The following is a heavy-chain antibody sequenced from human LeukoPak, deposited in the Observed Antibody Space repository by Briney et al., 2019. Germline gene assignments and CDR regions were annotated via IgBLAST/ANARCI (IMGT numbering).Heavy chain of an antibody. CDR1: GYTFTTHA. J-gene: IGHJ4*02. CDR3: AREAWGGNFDY. V-gene: IGHV1-3*04. Sequence: GASVKVSCKASGYTFTTHAIHWVRQAPGQRLEWMGLINTGNGDTKYSQKFQDRVTITRDTSASTAYLELSSLSSEDTAVYYCAREAWGGNFDYWGQGTLVTVSS. D-gene: IGHD2-15*01. CDR2: INTGNGDT.